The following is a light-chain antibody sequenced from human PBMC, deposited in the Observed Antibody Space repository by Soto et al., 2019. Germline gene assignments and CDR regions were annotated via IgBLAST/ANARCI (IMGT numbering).Light chain of an antibody. CDR3: SSYTNTASLAL. CDR1: GSDIGAYDY. CDR2: EVS. V-gene: IGLV2-14*01. Sequence: QSALSQPASVAGSPGQSISISCTGSGSDIGAYDYVSWYQQHPGKAPRLIIFEVSYRPSGVSDRFSGSKSGNTASLTISGLQPEDEADYHCSSYTNTASLALFGGGTKLTVL. J-gene: IGLJ2*01.